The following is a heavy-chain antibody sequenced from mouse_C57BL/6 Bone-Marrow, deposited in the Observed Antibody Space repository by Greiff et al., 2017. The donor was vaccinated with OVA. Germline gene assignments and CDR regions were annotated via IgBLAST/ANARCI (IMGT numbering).Heavy chain of an antibody. CDR1: GYTFTSYW. V-gene: IGHV1-59*01. CDR3: ARRCAMDY. J-gene: IGHJ4*01. Sequence: QVQLQQPGAELVRPGTSVKLSCKASGYTFTSYWMHWVKQRPGQGLEWIGVIDPSDSYTNYNQKFKGKATLTVDTSSSTAYMQLSSLTSEDSAVYCCARRCAMDYWGQGTSVTVSS. CDR2: IDPSDSYT.